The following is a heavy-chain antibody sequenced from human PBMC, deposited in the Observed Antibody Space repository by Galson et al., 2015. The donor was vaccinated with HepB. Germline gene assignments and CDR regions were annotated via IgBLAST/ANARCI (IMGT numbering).Heavy chain of an antibody. V-gene: IGHV1-3*01. CDR3: ARSGRFGIAAADHGLY. D-gene: IGHD6-13*01. J-gene: IGHJ4*02. CDR1: GYTFTMYA. Sequence: SVKVSCKASGYTFTMYAMHWVRQAPGQRPEWMGWINVGNGNTKYSQKFQGRVTITRDTSASTAYMELGCLKSEDTAVYYCARSGRFGIAAADHGLYWGQGTLVTVSS. CDR2: INVGNGNT.